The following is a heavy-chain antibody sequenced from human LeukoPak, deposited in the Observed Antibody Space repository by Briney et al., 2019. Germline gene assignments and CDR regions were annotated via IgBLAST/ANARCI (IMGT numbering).Heavy chain of an antibody. D-gene: IGHD1-26*01. CDR1: GFTFSTYF. J-gene: IGHJ6*03. CDR3: ARSGPEQWGSNFYFYMDV. V-gene: IGHV3-74*01. Sequence: GGSLRLSCTVSGFTFSTYFMHWVRQSPGKGLLWVSHIGTDGTDTAYADSVKGRFTISRDNAKDTLYLQTHSLRAEDTAVYYCARSGPEQWGSNFYFYMDVWGKGTTLTVSS. CDR2: IGTDGTDT.